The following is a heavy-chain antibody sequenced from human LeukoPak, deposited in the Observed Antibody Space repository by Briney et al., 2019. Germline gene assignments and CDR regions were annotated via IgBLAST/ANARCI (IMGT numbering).Heavy chain of an antibody. CDR3: AREWMGSYLPY. CDR1: GASISSSSSC. D-gene: IGHD1-26*01. J-gene: IGHJ4*02. CDR2: ISYTGSP. V-gene: IGHV4-39*07. Sequence: SATLSLACTVSGASISSSSSCCGWIREPPGNGLEWSGSISYTGSPNYSPPLKSRVTTSLDTSKNQFSLKLSSVTAADTAVYYCAREWMGSYLPYWGQGTLVTVSS.